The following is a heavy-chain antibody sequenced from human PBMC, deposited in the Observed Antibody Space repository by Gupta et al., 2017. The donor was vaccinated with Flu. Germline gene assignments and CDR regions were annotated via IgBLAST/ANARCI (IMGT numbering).Heavy chain of an antibody. CDR3: ARYDKQWLS. V-gene: IGHV3-48*02. D-gene: IGHD6-19*01. J-gene: IGHJ4*02. CDR2: ISSSSSTI. CDR1: GFTFSSYS. Sequence: EVQLVASGGGLVQPGGSLRLSCSASGFTFSSYSMNWVRQAPGKGLEGVSDISSSSSTIYYEDSVKGRFTSSRDNAKNSLYLQMNSLRDEDTAVYYCARYDKQWLSWGQGTRVTVSA.